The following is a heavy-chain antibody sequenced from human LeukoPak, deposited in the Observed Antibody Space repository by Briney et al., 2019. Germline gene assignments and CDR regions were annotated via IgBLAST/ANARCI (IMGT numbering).Heavy chain of an antibody. CDR1: GGSFSGYY. CDR3: ARVKLPFPHSPYDY. J-gene: IGHJ4*02. V-gene: IGHV4-34*01. Sequence: PSETLSLTCAVYGGSFSGYYRSWIRQPPGKGLEWIGEINHSGSTNYNPSLKSRVTISVDTSKNQFSLKLSSVTAADTAVYYCARVKLPFPHSPYDYWGQGTLVTVSS. CDR2: INHSGST. D-gene: IGHD2-21*01.